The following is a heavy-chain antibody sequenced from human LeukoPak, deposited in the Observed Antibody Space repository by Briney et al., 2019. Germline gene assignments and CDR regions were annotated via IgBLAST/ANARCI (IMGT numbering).Heavy chain of an antibody. J-gene: IGHJ4*02. CDR3: AREGIIAAADY. CDR2: IWYDGSNK. Sequence: GGSLRLSCAASGFTFSSYGMHWVRQAPGKGLEWVAVIWYDGSNKYYADSVKGRFTISRDNSKNTLYLQMNSLRAGDTAVYYCAREGIIAAADYWGQGTLVTVSS. CDR1: GFTFSSYG. V-gene: IGHV3-33*01. D-gene: IGHD6-13*01.